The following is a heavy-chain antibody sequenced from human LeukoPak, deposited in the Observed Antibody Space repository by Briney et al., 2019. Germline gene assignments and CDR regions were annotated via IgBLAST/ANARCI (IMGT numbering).Heavy chain of an antibody. D-gene: IGHD5-24*01. Sequence: SETLSLTCTVSGGSISSSIYYWGWIRQPPGKGLEWIGNIYYSGITYYSPSLKSRVTISVDTSKNQFSLKLSSVTDADTAVFYCAGSSNGYNPDYWGQGTLVTVSS. CDR2: IYYSGIT. CDR3: AGSSNGYNPDY. V-gene: IGHV4-39*01. J-gene: IGHJ4*02. CDR1: GGSISSSIYY.